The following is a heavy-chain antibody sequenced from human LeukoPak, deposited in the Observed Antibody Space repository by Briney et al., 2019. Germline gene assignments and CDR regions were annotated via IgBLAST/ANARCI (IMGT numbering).Heavy chain of an antibody. V-gene: IGHV3-7*01. CDR3: ARGSLHY. Sequence: PGGSLRLSCAASGFTFSSYWMTWVRQAPGKGLEWVANINKDGSDKYYVDSVKGRFTISRDNGANSLYLQMNSLRAEDSAVYYCARGSLHYWGQGTLVTVSS. CDR2: INKDGSDK. CDR1: GFTFSSYW. J-gene: IGHJ4*02.